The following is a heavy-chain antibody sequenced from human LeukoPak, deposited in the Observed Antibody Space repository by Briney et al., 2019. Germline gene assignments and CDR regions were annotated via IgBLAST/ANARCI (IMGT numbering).Heavy chain of an antibody. CDR2: INAGNGNT. D-gene: IGHD2-2*01. Sequence: ASVKVSCKASGYTFTSYAMHWVRQAPGQRLEWMGWINAGNGNTKYSQKFQGRVTITRDTSASTAYMELSRLRSDDTAVYYCARGIGYCSSTSCPNWFDPWGQGTLVTVSP. CDR3: ARGIGYCSSTSCPNWFDP. J-gene: IGHJ5*02. CDR1: GYTFTSYA. V-gene: IGHV1-3*01.